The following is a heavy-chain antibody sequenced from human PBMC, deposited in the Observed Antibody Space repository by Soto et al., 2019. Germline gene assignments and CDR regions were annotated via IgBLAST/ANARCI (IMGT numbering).Heavy chain of an antibody. Sequence: PSETLSLTCTVSGGSISSSSYYWGWVRQSPGRGLQWIGSLHYSGRSNYSPSLYYNPSLKSRATISVDTSKSQFSLNLSSVTAADTAAYYCARRPVAYNAFDIWGHGTMVTVSS. CDR1: GGSISSSSYY. V-gene: IGHV4-39*01. CDR3: ARRPVAYNAFDI. D-gene: IGHD1-20*01. CDR2: LHYSGRSNYSPSL. J-gene: IGHJ3*02.